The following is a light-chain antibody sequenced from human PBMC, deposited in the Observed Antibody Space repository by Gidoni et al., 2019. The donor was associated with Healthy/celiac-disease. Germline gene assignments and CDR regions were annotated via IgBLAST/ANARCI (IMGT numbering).Light chain of an antibody. J-gene: IGKJ3*01. V-gene: IGKV1-39*01. CDR2: AAS. Sequence: DIQMTQSPSSLSASVGDRVTIPCRASQSISSYLNWYQQKPGKAPKILIDAASSLQSGVPSRVSGSGSETDFTLTISSLQPEDFETYYCQQSYSTPGFGPGTKVDIK. CDR1: QSISSY. CDR3: QQSYSTPG.